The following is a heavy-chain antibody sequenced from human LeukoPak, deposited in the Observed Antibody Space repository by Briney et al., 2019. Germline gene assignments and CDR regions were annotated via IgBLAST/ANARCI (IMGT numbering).Heavy chain of an antibody. J-gene: IGHJ1*01. CDR2: ISGSGGST. V-gene: IGHV3-23*01. CDR3: ARDGSSRSLQF. Sequence: GGSLRLSCAASGFTFSRYSMHWVRQAPGKGLEWVSAISGSGGSTYYADSVKGRFTISRDNSKNTLYLQMNSLRAEDTAMYYCARDGSSRSLQFWGQGTLVTVSS. CDR1: GFTFSRYS.